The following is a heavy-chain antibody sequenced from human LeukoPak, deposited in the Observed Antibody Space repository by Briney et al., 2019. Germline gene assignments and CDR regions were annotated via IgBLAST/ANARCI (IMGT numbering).Heavy chain of an antibody. V-gene: IGHV3-23*01. CDR3: AKWGDYDVLTGYYVSDY. CDR1: GFTFSNYA. D-gene: IGHD3-9*01. CDR2: ITGSGGNT. J-gene: IGHJ4*02. Sequence: PGGSLRLSCAASGFTFSNYAMSWVRQAPGKGLEGVSAITGSGGNTYYADSVKGRFTISRDNSKNTVFLQMNSLRAEDTAVYYCAKWGDYDVLTGYYVSDYWGQGTLVTVSS.